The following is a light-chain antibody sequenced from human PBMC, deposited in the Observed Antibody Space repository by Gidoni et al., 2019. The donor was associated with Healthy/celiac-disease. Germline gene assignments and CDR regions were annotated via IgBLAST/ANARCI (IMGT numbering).Light chain of an antibody. J-gene: IGLJ3*02. CDR1: SSNIGAGYD. Sequence: QSVLTQPPSVSGAPGHRFTISCTGSSSNIGAGYDVHWYQQLPGTAPKLLIYGNSNRPSGVPDRFSGSKSGTSASLAITGIQAEDEADYYCQSYDSSLSGLWVFGGGTKLTVL. CDR3: QSYDSSLSGLWV. V-gene: IGLV1-40*01. CDR2: GNS.